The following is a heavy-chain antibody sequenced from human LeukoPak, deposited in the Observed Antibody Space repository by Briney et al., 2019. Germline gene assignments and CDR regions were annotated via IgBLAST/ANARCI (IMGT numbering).Heavy chain of an antibody. CDR1: GFTFSSYS. J-gene: IGHJ6*03. V-gene: IGHV3-21*01. CDR3: ARWVSSYYYMDV. CDR2: ISSSSSYI. Sequence: GGSLRLSCAASGFTFSSYSMNWVRQAPGKGLEWVSSISSSSSYIYYADSVKGRFTISRDNAKNSLYLQMNSLRAEDTAVYYCARWVSSYYYMDVWGQGTTVTVSS. D-gene: IGHD2/OR15-2a*01.